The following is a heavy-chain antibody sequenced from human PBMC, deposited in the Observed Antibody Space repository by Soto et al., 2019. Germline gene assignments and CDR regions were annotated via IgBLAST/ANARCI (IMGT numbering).Heavy chain of an antibody. J-gene: IGHJ4*02. D-gene: IGHD2-8*01. V-gene: IGHV3-11*05. CDR1: GFDFSDFH. CDR3: AKALVEWYVPVDY. Sequence: GGSLRLSCVASGFDFSDFHISWVRQAPGKGLEWCSYISSSLGHTDYAESVKGRFTITRDNSKNTLYLQMNSLRAEDTAVYYCAKALVEWYVPVDYWGQGTLVTVSS. CDR2: ISSSLGHT.